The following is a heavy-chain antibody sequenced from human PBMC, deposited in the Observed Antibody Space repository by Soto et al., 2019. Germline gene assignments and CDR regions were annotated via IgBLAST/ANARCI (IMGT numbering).Heavy chain of an antibody. CDR3: ARHTSNYYGMDV. CDR1: GYSFASYS. V-gene: IGHV5-51*01. CDR2: IYAGDSDT. J-gene: IGHJ6*02. Sequence: ESLKISCKGSGYSFASYSIGWVRQMPGKGLEWMGIIYAGDSDTRYSPSFQGQVTISVDNSMSTAYLQWSSLKASDTAIYYCARHTSNYYGMDVWGQGTTVTVSS.